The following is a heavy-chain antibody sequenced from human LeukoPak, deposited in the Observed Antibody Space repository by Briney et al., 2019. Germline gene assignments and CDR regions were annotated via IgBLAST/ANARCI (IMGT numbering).Heavy chain of an antibody. J-gene: IGHJ4*02. CDR3: ASLQLSGYFDY. Sequence: SETLSLTCTVSGDSISSSSSYWGWIRQPPGAGLEWIGSIYYSGSTYYNTSLKSRVTISVDTSKNQFSLRLNSVTAADTAVYYCASLQLSGYFDYWGQGTLVTVSS. CDR2: IYYSGST. CDR1: GDSISSSSSY. D-gene: IGHD5-18*01. V-gene: IGHV4-39*07.